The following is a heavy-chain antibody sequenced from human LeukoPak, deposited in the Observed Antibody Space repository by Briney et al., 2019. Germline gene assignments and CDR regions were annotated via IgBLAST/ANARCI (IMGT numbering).Heavy chain of an antibody. Sequence: GASVKVSCKASGYTFTSYAMNWVRQAPGQGLEWMGWINTNTGNPTYAQGFTGRFVFSLDTSVSTAYLQISSLKAEDTAVYYCARGALQTYYYDSSGYYFTDNWFDPWGQGTLVTVSS. J-gene: IGHJ5*02. V-gene: IGHV7-4-1*02. CDR2: INTNTGNP. D-gene: IGHD3-22*01. CDR3: ARGALQTYYYDSSGYYFTDNWFDP. CDR1: GYTFTSYA.